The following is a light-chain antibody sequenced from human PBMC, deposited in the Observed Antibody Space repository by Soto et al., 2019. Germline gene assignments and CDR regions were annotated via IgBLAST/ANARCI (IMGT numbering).Light chain of an antibody. Sequence: QSVLTQPASVSGSPGQSITISCTGTSSDVGAYDYVSWYQQQPRKAPKLMIYDVSDRPSEVSNRFSGSKSGNTASLTISGLQAEDEADYYCSSYTSTSTLVFGGGTQLTVL. CDR2: DVS. J-gene: IGLJ2*01. CDR1: SSDVGAYDY. CDR3: SSYTSTSTLV. V-gene: IGLV2-14*01.